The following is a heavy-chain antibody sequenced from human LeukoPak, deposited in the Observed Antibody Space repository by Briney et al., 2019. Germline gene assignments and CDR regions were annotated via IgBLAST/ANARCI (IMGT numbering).Heavy chain of an antibody. CDR1: GESFNDYY. D-gene: IGHD6-19*01. V-gene: IGHV4-34*01. Sequence: SETPSLTCAVYGESFNDYYWSWIRQSPGKGLEWIGEINHSGSTTYNPSLKSRVSMSVDTSKNQFSLKLTSVTAADTAVYYCARGLRDTSGWWGWFDPWGHGTLVTVSS. CDR2: INHSGST. CDR3: ARGLRDTSGWWGWFDP. J-gene: IGHJ5*02.